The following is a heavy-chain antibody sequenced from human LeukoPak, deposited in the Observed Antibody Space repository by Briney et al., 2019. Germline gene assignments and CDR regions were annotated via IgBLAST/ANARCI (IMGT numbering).Heavy chain of an antibody. CDR2: ISAYNGDT. V-gene: IGHV1-18*01. Sequence: GASVKVSCKASGYTFATYAVTWLRQAPGQGLEWMGWISAYNGDTDYAQKFQGRVSMTSDTSTSTAYMELRSLRSDDTAVYYCARVPDSWGQGTLVTVSS. CDR3: ARVPDS. CDR1: GYTFATYA. J-gene: IGHJ4*02.